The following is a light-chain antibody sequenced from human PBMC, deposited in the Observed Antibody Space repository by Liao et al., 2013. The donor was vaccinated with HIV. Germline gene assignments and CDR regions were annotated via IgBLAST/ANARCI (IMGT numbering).Light chain of an antibody. J-gene: IGLJ3*02. V-gene: IGLV3-1*01. CDR3: QVWDSNSDHQV. CDR2: QDN. CDR1: KLGDKY. Sequence: SYELTQPPSVSVSPGQTASITCSGDKLGDKYTSWYQQKPGQSPVLVIYQDNKRPSGIPERFSGSNSGNTATLTISGTQAMDEADYYCQVWDSNSDHQVFGGGTKLTVL.